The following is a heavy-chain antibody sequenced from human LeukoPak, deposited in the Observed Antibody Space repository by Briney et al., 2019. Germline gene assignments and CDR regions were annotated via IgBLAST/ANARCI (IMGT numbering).Heavy chain of an antibody. Sequence: GASVKVSCKASGYTFTSYYMHWVRQAPGQGLEWMGIINPSGGSTSYAQKFQGRVTMTRDMSTSTVYMELSSLRSEDTAVYYCARGLGATQQLASEAGLDWGQGTLVTVSS. V-gene: IGHV1-46*01. CDR1: GYTFTSYY. CDR3: ARGLGATQQLASEAGLD. J-gene: IGHJ4*02. D-gene: IGHD6-13*01. CDR2: INPSGGST.